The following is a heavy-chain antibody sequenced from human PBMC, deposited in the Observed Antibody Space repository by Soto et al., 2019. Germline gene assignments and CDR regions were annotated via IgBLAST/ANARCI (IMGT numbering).Heavy chain of an antibody. CDR3: ARDLGHDFWSGYGY. Sequence: ASVKVFCKASGYTFTSYGISWVRQAPGQGLEWMGWISAYNGNTNYAQKLQGRVTMTTDTSTSTAYMELRSLRSDDTAVYYCARDLGHDFWSGYGYWGQGTLVTVSS. D-gene: IGHD3-3*01. J-gene: IGHJ4*02. CDR1: GYTFTSYG. CDR2: ISAYNGNT. V-gene: IGHV1-18*04.